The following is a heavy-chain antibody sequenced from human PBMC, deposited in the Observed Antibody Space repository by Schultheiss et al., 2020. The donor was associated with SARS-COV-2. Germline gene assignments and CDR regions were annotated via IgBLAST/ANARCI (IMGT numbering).Heavy chain of an antibody. CDR2: IYSGGST. J-gene: IGHJ4*02. D-gene: IGHD6-6*01. Sequence: GESLKISCAASGFTFSSYAMSWVRQAPGKGLEWVSVIYSGGSTYYADSVKGRFTISRDNSKNTLYLQMNSLRAEDTAVYYCAKSAGIAARIHFDYWGQGTLVTVSS. V-gene: IGHV3-66*01. CDR3: AKSAGIAARIHFDY. CDR1: GFTFSSYA.